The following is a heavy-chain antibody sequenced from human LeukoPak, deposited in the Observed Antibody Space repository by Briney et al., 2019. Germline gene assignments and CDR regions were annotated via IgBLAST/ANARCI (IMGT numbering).Heavy chain of an antibody. CDR1: GFTFSAYA. CDR2: ISGTAAGT. J-gene: IGHJ4*02. V-gene: IGHV3-23*01. D-gene: IGHD3-9*01. CDR3: AKGVRFLDWWMLDY. Sequence: GGSLRVSCAASGFTFSAYALSWVRQAPGKGLEWVAAISGTAAGTYYADSAKGRFTISRDNSKSTLYLQMNSLRAEDTAIYYCAKGVRFLDWWMLDYWGQGSLVTVSS.